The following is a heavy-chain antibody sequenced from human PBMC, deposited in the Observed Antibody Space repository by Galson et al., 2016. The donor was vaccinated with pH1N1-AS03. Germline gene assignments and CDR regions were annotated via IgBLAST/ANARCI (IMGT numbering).Heavy chain of an antibody. Sequence: SETLSLTCSVSGYSIIFGHYWGWIRQPPGKGLEWIASIHHSGNTHYNSSLKSRLTISVDTSKNQFSLRLSSVTAADTAVYYCARVGVAGIPTYFDNWGKGTLVSVSS. CDR3: ARVGVAGIPTYFDN. CDR2: IHHSGNT. J-gene: IGHJ4*02. V-gene: IGHV4-38-2*02. D-gene: IGHD6-19*01. CDR1: GYSIIFGHY.